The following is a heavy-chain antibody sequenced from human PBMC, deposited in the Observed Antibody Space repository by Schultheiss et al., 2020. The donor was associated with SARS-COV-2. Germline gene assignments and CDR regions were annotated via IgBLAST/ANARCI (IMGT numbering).Heavy chain of an antibody. Sequence: ASVKVSCKASGYTFTSYGISWVRQAPGQGLEWMGRINPNSGGTNYAQKFQGRVTMTRDTSISTAYMELRSLRSDDTAVYYCARVAISSIAARQGRYYFDYWGQGTLVTVSS. D-gene: IGHD6-6*01. V-gene: IGHV1-2*06. CDR2: INPNSGGT. CDR1: GYTFTSYG. CDR3: ARVAISSIAARQGRYYFDY. J-gene: IGHJ4*02.